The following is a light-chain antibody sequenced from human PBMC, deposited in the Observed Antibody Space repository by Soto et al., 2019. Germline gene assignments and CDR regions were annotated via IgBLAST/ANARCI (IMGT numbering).Light chain of an antibody. Sequence: IVLTQSPGTLSLSTGERAKLYCRASQSVSSSYLAWYQQKPGQAPRLLIYGASSRATGIPDRFSGSGSGTDFTLTISRLEPEDFGVYFCHQYGKSPRTFGQGTNVDIK. V-gene: IGKV3-20*01. CDR3: HQYGKSPRT. J-gene: IGKJ1*01. CDR1: QSVSSSY. CDR2: GAS.